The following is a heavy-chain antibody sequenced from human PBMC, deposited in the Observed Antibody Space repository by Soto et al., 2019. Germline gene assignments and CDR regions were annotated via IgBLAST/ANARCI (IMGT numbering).Heavy chain of an antibody. J-gene: IGHJ6*02. CDR1: WLSHSNSRMC. D-gene: IGHD3-22*01. CDR2: IDWDDDK. V-gene: IGHV2-70*01. CDR3: ARTLYYYDSSGYAHYVMDV. Sequence: QRVTLTCTLCWLSHSNSRMCVSWIRQPPGKALEWLALIDWDDDKYYSTSLKTRLTISKDTSKNQVVLTMTNMDPVDTATYYCARTLYYYDSSGYAHYVMDVWGQGTTVTVSS.